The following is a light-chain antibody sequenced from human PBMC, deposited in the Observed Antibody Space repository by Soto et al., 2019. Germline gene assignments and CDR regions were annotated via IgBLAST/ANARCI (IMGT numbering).Light chain of an antibody. J-gene: IGKJ1*01. CDR2: AAS. CDR1: QGIRED. V-gene: IGKV1-6*01. Sequence: AIQMTQSPSSLSASVGDRVTITCRASQGIREDLAWCQHKPGKAPQLLIYAASTLQSGVPPRFSGSGSGTDFSLTINNLQPEDFATYYCLQDYNFPRTFGQGTKVE. CDR3: LQDYNFPRT.